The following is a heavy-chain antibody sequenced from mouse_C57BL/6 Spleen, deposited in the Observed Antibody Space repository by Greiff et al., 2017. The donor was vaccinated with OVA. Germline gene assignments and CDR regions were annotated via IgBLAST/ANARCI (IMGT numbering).Heavy chain of an antibody. CDR3: ARSMVTTGYYAMDY. J-gene: IGHJ4*01. D-gene: IGHD2-2*01. CDR2: IPPNSGST. CDR1: GYTFTIYW. V-gene: IGHV1-64*01. Sequence: QVQLQQPGAELVKPGASVKLSCKASGYTFTIYWMHWVKQRPGQGLEWIGMIPPNSGSTNYNEKFKSKATLTVDKSSSTAYMQLSSLTSEDSAVYYCARSMVTTGYYAMDYWGQGTSVTVSS.